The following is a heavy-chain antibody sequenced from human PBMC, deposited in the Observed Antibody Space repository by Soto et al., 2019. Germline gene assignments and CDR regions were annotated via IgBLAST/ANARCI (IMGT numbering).Heavy chain of an antibody. CDR3: ARDYGGSYYFDY. J-gene: IGHJ4*02. V-gene: IGHV3-72*01. CDR1: GFTFSDHY. D-gene: IGHD2-15*01. Sequence: GGSLRLSCAASGFTFSDHYMDWVRQAPGKGLEWVGRTRNKANSYTTEYAASVKGRFTISRDDSKNSLYLQMNSLKTEDTAVYYCARDYGGSYYFDYWGQGTLVTVSS. CDR2: TRNKANSYTT.